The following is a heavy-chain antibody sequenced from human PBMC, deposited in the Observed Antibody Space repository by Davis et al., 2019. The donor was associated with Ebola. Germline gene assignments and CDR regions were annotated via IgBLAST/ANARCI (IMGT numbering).Heavy chain of an antibody. CDR1: GFTFDDYA. D-gene: IGHD6-19*01. J-gene: IGHJ4*02. V-gene: IGHV3-9*01. CDR2: INWNSGRI. Sequence: SLKISCAASGFTFDDYAMHWVRQAPGKGLEWVSGINWNSGRIGYADSVKGRFTISRDNSKNTLYLQMNSLRAEDTAVYYCATTPQYSSGQNKPFDYWGQGTLVTVSS. CDR3: ATTPQYSSGQNKPFDY.